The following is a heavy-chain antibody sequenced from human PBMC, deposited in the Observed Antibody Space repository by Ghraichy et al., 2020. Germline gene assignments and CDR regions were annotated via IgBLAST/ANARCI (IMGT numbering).Heavy chain of an antibody. J-gene: IGHJ6*02. V-gene: IGHV3-13*01. CDR2: IGTAGDT. CDR3: AKEGGCSSTNCYDGMDV. D-gene: IGHD2-2*01. Sequence: SCAASGFTFSTYDMHWVRQATGKGLEWVSAIGTAGDTFYAGSVKGRFTISRENGKSSLYLQMNSLRAGDTAVYYCAKEGGCSSTNCYDGMDVWGQGTTVTVSS. CDR1: GFTFSTYD.